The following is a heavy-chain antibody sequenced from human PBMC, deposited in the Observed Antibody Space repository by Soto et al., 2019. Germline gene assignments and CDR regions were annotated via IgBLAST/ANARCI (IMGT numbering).Heavy chain of an antibody. D-gene: IGHD1-26*01. CDR3: AREKWELHTPTPDFDY. Sequence: QVQLVESGGGVVQPGRSLRLSCAASGFTFSSYGMHWVRQAPGKGLEWVAVIWYDGSNKYYADSVKGRFTISRDNSKNTLYLQMNSLRAEDTAVYYCAREKWELHTPTPDFDYWGQGTLVTVSS. CDR1: GFTFSSYG. CDR2: IWYDGSNK. V-gene: IGHV3-33*01. J-gene: IGHJ4*02.